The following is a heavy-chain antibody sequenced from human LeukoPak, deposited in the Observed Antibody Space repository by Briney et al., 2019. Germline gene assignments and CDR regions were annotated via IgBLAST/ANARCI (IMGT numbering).Heavy chain of an antibody. CDR2: INSDGSST. CDR3: TRHRVVGATTSLDAAPSGPIG. Sequence: GGSLRLSCAASGFTFSSYWMHWVRQAPGKGLVWVSRINSDGSSTSYADSVKGRFTISRDNAKDTLYLQMNSLRAEDTAVYYCTRHRVVGATTSLDAAPSGPIGWGQGTLVTVSS. J-gene: IGHJ4*02. V-gene: IGHV3-74*01. CDR1: GFTFSSYW. D-gene: IGHD1-26*01.